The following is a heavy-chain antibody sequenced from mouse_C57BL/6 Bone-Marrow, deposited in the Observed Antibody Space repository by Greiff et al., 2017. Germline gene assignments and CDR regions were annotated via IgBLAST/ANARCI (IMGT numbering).Heavy chain of an antibody. V-gene: IGHV14-4*01. CDR3: TTLDWYFDV. J-gene: IGHJ1*03. CDR2: IDPENGDT. CDR1: GFNIKDDY. Sequence: VQLQQSGAELVRPGASVKLSCTASGFNIKDDYMHWVKQRPEQGLEWIGWIDPENGDTEYASKFQGKATITADTSSNTAYLQRSSLTSEDTAVYYCTTLDWYFDVWGTGTTVTVSS.